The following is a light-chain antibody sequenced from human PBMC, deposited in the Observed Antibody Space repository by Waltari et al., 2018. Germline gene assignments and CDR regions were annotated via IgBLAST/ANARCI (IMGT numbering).Light chain of an antibody. Sequence: QSALTQPASVSGSPGQSIHIPCTGTSRDVGFYNYVSWYQQHPGKSPKLMIYDVSERPSGVSNRFSGSKSGNTASLTISGLQAEDEADYYCNSYAGSSSWVFGGGTKLTVL. CDR3: NSYAGSSSWV. CDR1: SRDVGFYNY. J-gene: IGLJ3*02. V-gene: IGLV2-14*01. CDR2: DVS.